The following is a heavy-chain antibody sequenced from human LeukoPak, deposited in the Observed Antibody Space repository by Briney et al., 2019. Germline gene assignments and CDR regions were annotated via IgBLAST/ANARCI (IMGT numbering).Heavy chain of an antibody. CDR1: GFTFRSYG. CDR2: VSSNGGST. D-gene: IGHD6-6*01. Sequence: GGSLRLSCAASGFTFRSYGMHWVRQAPGKGLEYVAAVSSNGGSTDYANSVKARFTISRDNSKNTLYLQMGSLRAEDMAVYYSARVSSSYDYDYWGQGTLVTVSS. CDR3: ARVSSSYDYDY. J-gene: IGHJ4*02. V-gene: IGHV3-64*01.